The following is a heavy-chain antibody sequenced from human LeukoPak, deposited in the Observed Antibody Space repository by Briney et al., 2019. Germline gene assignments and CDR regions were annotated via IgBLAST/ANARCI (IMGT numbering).Heavy chain of an antibody. D-gene: IGHD2-21*02. V-gene: IGHV3-33*01. CDR1: GFTFSSYG. Sequence: GGSLSLFCAASGFTFSSYGMHWVRQAPGKGLEWVAVIWYDGSNKYYADSVKGRFTISRDNSKNTLYLQMNSLRAEDTAVYYCARATTSRDCEDFQHCGQGTLVTVSS. CDR2: IWYDGSNK. J-gene: IGHJ1*01. CDR3: ARATTSRDCEDFQH.